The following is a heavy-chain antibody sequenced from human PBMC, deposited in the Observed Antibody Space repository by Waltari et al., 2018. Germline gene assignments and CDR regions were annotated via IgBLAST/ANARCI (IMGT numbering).Heavy chain of an antibody. CDR2: IYYSGST. V-gene: IGHV4-39*01. J-gene: IGHJ4*02. Sequence: QLQLQESGPGLVKPSETLSLTCTVSGGSISSSSYYWGWIRQPPGKGLEWIGSIYYSGSTYYNPSLKSRVTISVDTSKNQFSLKLSSVTAADTAVYYCARHGARSTSLRFDYWGQGTLVTVSS. CDR1: GGSISSSSYY. CDR3: ARHGARSTSLRFDY. D-gene: IGHD2-2*01.